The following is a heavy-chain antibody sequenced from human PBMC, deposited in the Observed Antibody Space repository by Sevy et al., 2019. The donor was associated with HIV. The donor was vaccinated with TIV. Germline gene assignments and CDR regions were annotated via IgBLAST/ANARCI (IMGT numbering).Heavy chain of an antibody. CDR2: IIPIFGTA. J-gene: IGHJ3*02. CDR3: ARGRVATALDAFDI. CDR1: GGTFSSYA. D-gene: IGHD5-18*01. Sequence: ASVKVSCKAPGGTFSSYAISWVRQAPGQGLEWMGGIIPIFGTANYAQKFQGRVTITADKSTSTAYMELSSLRSEDMAVYYCARGRVATALDAFDIWGQGTMVTVSS. V-gene: IGHV1-69*06.